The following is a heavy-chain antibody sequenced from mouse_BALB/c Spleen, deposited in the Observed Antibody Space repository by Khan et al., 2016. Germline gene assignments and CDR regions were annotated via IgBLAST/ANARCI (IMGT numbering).Heavy chain of an antibody. V-gene: IGHV5-9*03. D-gene: IGHD1-1*01. CDR3: ARYYGSSYWYFDV. CDR1: GFTFSSYT. J-gene: IGHJ1*01. CDR2: ISSGGGNT. Sequence: EVKLVESGGGLVKPGGSLKLSCAASGFTFSSYTMSWVRQTPEKRLEWVATISSGGGNTYYPDSVKGRFTISRDNAKNNLYLQMSSLRSEDTALYYCARYYGSSYWYFDVWGAGTTVTVSS.